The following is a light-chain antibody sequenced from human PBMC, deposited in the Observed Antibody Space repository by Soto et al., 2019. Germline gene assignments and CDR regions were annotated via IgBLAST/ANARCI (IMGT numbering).Light chain of an antibody. CDR2: GAS. CDR1: QSVNSR. V-gene: IGKV3-20*01. Sequence: EIVLTQSPGTLSLSPGERATXSXRASQSVNSRLAWYQHKPGQAPRLLISGASSRATGIPDRFSGSGSATDFTLTISRLEPEDFALYYCQHYGRSPITFGQGTRLEIK. J-gene: IGKJ5*01. CDR3: QHYGRSPIT.